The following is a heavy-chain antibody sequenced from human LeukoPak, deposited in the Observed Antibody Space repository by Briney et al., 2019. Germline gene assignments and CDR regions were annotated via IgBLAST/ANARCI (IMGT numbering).Heavy chain of an antibody. J-gene: IGHJ5*02. V-gene: IGHV3-21*04. CDR1: GFTFSSYS. Sequence: GGSLRLSCAASGFTFSSYSMNWVRQAPGKGLEWVSSISSSSSYIYYAGSVKGRFTISRDNAKNSLYLQMNSLRADDTAVYYCARGVRITIFGVVNAWFDPWGQGTLVTVSS. CDR2: ISSSSSYI. D-gene: IGHD3-3*01. CDR3: ARGVRITIFGVVNAWFDP.